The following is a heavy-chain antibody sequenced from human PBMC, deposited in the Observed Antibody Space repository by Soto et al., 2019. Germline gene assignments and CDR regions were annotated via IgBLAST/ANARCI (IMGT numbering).Heavy chain of an antibody. J-gene: IGHJ3*02. D-gene: IGHD2-15*01. Sequence: GGSLRHSCAASEFTFSSYAISWVRQAPGKGLEWVSAISGSGSSTYYADSVKGRFTISRDNSKNTLYLQMNSLRAEDTAVYYCARRSPSWAFDIWGQGTMVTVSS. V-gene: IGHV3-23*01. CDR3: ARRSPSWAFDI. CDR2: ISGSGSST. CDR1: EFTFSSYA.